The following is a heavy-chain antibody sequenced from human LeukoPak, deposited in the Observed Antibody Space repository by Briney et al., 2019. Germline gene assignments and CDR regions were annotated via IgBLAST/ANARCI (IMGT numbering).Heavy chain of an antibody. CDR2: IRYDGSNK. CDR3: AKDYAPLAVAGWGYDY. CDR1: GFTFSSYG. J-gene: IGHJ4*02. D-gene: IGHD6-19*01. V-gene: IGHV3-30*02. Sequence: PGGSLRLSCAASGFTFSSYGMHWVRQAPGKGLEWVAFIRYDGSNKYYADSVKGRFTISRDNSKNTLYLQMNSLRAEDTAVYYCAKDYAPLAVAGWGYDYWGQGTLVTVSS.